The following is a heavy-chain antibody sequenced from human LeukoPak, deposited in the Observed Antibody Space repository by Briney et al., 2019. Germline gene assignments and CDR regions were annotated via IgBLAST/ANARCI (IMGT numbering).Heavy chain of an antibody. Sequence: PGGSLRLSCAASGFTFSSYAMHWVRQAPGKGPEWVAVISYDGSNKYYADSVKGRFTISRDNSKNTLYLQMNSLRAEDTAVYYCARELYYYDSSGYYRYYYGMDVWGQGTTVTVSS. V-gene: IGHV3-30*04. CDR1: GFTFSSYA. CDR2: ISYDGSNK. D-gene: IGHD3-22*01. CDR3: ARELYYYDSSGYYRYYYGMDV. J-gene: IGHJ6*02.